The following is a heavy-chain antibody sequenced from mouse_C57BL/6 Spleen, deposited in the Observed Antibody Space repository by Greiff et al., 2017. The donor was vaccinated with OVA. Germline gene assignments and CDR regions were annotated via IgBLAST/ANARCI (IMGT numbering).Heavy chain of an antibody. V-gene: IGHV1-7*01. CDR2: INPSSGYT. CDR1: GYTFTSYW. Sequence: QVQLQQSGAELAKPGASVKLSCKASGYTFTSYWMHWVKQRPGQGLEWIGYINPSSGYTKYNQKFKDKATLTADKSSSTAYMQLSSLTYEDSAVYYFARSLTGTNWYFDVWGTGTTVTVSS. D-gene: IGHD4-1*01. CDR3: ARSLTGTNWYFDV. J-gene: IGHJ1*03.